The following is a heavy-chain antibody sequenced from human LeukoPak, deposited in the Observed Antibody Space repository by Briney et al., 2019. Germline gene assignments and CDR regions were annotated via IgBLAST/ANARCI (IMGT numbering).Heavy chain of an antibody. CDR2: INHSGST. J-gene: IGHJ4*02. V-gene: IGHV4-39*07. CDR1: GGSISSSSYY. Sequence: SETLSLTCTVSGGSISSSSYYWSWIRQPPGKGLEWIGEINHSGSTNYNPSLKSRVTISVDTSKNQFSLKLSSVTAADTAVYYCASRARPFDYWGQGTLVTVSS. CDR3: ASRARPFDY.